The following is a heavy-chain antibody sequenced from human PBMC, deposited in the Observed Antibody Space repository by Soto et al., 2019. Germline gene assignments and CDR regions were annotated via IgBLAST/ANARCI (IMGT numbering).Heavy chain of an antibody. CDR3: ARGRIIGAGGFDP. CDR2: MNPSTGNT. D-gene: IGHD6-19*01. V-gene: IGHV1-8*01. Sequence: QVQLVQSGAEVKKPGASVKVSCKASGYTVTSYDIIWVRQATGQGLEWMGWMNPSTGNTDSEEKFQGRLTMTRNTSIRTVYMERSSVSFEDTAVYYCARGRIIGAGGFDPWGQGTLVTVSS. J-gene: IGHJ5*02. CDR1: GYTVTSYD.